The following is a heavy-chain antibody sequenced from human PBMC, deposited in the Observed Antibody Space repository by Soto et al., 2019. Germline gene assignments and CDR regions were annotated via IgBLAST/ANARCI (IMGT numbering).Heavy chain of an antibody. CDR2: IIIILDEP. D-gene: IGHD3-10*01. CDR1: GGSFSSFT. CDR3: ARDRALTPVLLWFGESNSV. J-gene: IGHJ4*02. Sequence: SVKVSCEASGGSFSSFTISWVRQAPGQGLEWMGRIIIILDEPTYGQNFQGRVKITADKSTTTAYMELTGLRSDDTAVYYCARDRALTPVLLWFGESNSVWGQGTLVTVSS. V-gene: IGHV1-69*08.